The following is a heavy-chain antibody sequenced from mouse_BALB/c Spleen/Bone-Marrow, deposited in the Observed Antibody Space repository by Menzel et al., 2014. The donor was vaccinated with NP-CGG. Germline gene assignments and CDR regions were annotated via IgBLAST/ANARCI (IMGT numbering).Heavy chain of an antibody. CDR2: INPSTGYI. J-gene: IGHJ2*01. D-gene: IGHD2-4*01. Sequence: QVQLLQSGAELAKPGASVKMSCKASGYTFTSYWLHWVYQRPGQGLEWIGYINPSTGYIDYNQTLMARATLTADKSSSTAYMQLSSLTSEDSAVYYCARGNYDAYYDYWGQGTTLTVSS. V-gene: IGHV1-7*01. CDR3: ARGNYDAYYDY. CDR1: GYTFTSYW.